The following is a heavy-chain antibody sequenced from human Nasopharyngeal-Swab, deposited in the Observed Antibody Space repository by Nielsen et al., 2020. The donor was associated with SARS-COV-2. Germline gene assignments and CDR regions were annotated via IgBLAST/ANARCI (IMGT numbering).Heavy chain of an antibody. CDR3: AGDARLRGYSGYAYDY. D-gene: IGHD5-12*01. CDR1: GGSVSSGSYY. Sequence: SETLSLTCTVSGGSVSSGSYYWSWIRQPPGEGLEWIGYIYYSGSTYYNPSLKSRVTISVDTSKNQFSLKLSSVTAAATAVYYCAGDARLRGYSGYAYDYWGQGTLITVSS. CDR2: IYYSGST. J-gene: IGHJ4*02. V-gene: IGHV4-31*03.